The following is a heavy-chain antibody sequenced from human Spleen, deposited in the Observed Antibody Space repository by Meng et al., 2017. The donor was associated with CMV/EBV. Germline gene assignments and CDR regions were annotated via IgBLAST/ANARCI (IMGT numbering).Heavy chain of an antibody. V-gene: IGHV3-11*04. CDR2: ISSSGSIT. Sequence: AASGFTFSDSYMTWIRQAPGKGLEWVSYISSSGSITKYLDSVKGRFTISRDNAKNSLFLQMNSLRVEDTAVYYCARDSSAVHNWLDSWGQGTLVTVSS. D-gene: IGHD1-26*01. CDR3: ARDSSAVHNWLDS. J-gene: IGHJ5*01. CDR1: GFTFSDSY.